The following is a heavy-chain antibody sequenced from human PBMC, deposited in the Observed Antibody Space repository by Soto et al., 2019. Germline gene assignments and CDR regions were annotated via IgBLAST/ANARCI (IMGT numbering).Heavy chain of an antibody. J-gene: IGHJ5*02. V-gene: IGHV4-59*02. Sequence: SETLSLTCTVSGDSVSSYYSTWIRQSPGKGLEWIGHIYYSPSPTYNPSLKSRVTISVDTSKNHFSLKMISVTAADTAVYYCARGPCSSTSCYGFDPWGQGTLVTVSS. CDR3: ARGPCSSTSCYGFDP. D-gene: IGHD2-2*01. CDR2: IYYSPSP. CDR1: GDSVSSYY.